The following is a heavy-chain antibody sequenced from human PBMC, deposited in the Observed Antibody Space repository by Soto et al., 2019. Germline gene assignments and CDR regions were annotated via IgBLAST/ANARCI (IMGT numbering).Heavy chain of an antibody. CDR2: VYHRGGT. J-gene: IGHJ4*02. V-gene: IGHV4-4*02. D-gene: IGHD6-13*01. Sequence: QVQLQESGPGLVTPSETLSLTCAVSGDSISSDNWWSWVRQPPGKGLEWIGEVYHRGGTNYNPSLESXXTXSXXKSKNQFSLNLRSVTAADTAMYYCARGSYNSNFAYWGQGTLVTVSS. CDR3: ARGSYNSNFAY. CDR1: GDSISSDNW.